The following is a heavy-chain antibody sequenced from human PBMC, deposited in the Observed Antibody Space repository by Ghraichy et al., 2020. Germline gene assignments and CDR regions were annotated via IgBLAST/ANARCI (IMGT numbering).Heavy chain of an antibody. J-gene: IGHJ4*02. D-gene: IGHD1-7*01. Sequence: LSLTCAASGFTFSSYAMTWVRQAPGKGLEWVSGISGSGGSTYYADSVKGRFTISRDNSKNTLYLQMNSLRAEDTAIYYCAKKTAFTPSSYFDYWGQGTLVTVSS. V-gene: IGHV3-23*01. CDR2: ISGSGGST. CDR3: AKKTAFTPSSYFDY. CDR1: GFTFSSYA.